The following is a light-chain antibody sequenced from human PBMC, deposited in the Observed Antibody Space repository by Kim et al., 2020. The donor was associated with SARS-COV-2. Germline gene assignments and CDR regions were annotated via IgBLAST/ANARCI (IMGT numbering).Light chain of an antibody. Sequence: DIQMTQSPSSLSASVGDRVTITCRASQSIKNYLNWYQQKPGKAPKFLMYAASNLESGVPSRFSGSGSGTGFTLTISSLQPEDFATYYCQQSYSKPYTFGQGTKLEI. CDR2: AAS. V-gene: IGKV1-39*01. CDR3: QQSYSKPYT. CDR1: QSIKNY. J-gene: IGKJ2*01.